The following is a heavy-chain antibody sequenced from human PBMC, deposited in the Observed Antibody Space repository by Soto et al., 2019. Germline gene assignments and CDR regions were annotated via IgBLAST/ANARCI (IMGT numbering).Heavy chain of an antibody. CDR1: RFTFSTYA. Sequence: EVQLLESGGGLVQPGGSPRLSCAASRFTFSTYAMAWVRQAPGKGLEWVSSISSSSGSTFYADSVKGRFTISRDNSENTLSLQMNSLRAEDTAVYYCAKQPLKVPLRFDYWGQGTLVTVSS. D-gene: IGHD6-25*01. V-gene: IGHV3-23*01. CDR3: AKQPLKVPLRFDY. J-gene: IGHJ4*02. CDR2: ISSSSGST.